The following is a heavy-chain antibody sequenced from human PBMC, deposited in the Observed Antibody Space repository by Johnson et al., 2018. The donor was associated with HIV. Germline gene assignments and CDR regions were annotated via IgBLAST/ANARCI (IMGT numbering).Heavy chain of an antibody. Sequence: VKLVESGGGLVKPGGSLRLACAASGFTFNNAWMTWVRQAPGKGLGWVGRIKSKTDGGTTDYAAPVKGRFIISRDESKNTLYLQRNSLKTEDTAVYYCTTDSGYRAFDIWGQGTMVTVSS. CDR3: TTDSGYRAFDI. CDR2: IKSKTDGGTT. J-gene: IGHJ3*02. V-gene: IGHV3-15*01. CDR1: GFTFNNAW. D-gene: IGHD5-12*01.